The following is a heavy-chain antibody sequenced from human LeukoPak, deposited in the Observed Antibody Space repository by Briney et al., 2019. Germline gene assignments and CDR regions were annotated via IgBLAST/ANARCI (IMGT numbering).Heavy chain of an antibody. J-gene: IGHJ4*02. V-gene: IGHV4-59*12. CDR2: IYYSGST. Sequence: SETLSLTCTGPGGSISSYYWSWIRQPPGKGLEWIGYIYYSGSTNSNPSLKSRVTISVDTSKNQFSLKLSSVTAADTSVYYCARILYGDYVDYWGQGTLVTVSS. D-gene: IGHD4-17*01. CDR1: GGSISSYY. CDR3: ARILYGDYVDY.